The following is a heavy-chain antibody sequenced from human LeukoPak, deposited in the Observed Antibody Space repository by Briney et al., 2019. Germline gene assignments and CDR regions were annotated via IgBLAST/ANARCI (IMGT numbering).Heavy chain of an antibody. D-gene: IGHD3-16*01. Sequence: GRSLRLSCAASGLTFSSYAMSWVRQAPAKGREGVANIKQEGCEKYYVDSVKGRFTISRDNAKNSLYLQMNSLRAEDTAVYYCARALVGEYYYYGMDVWGQGTTVTVSS. CDR3: ARALVGEYYYYGMDV. V-gene: IGHV3-7*01. CDR1: GLTFSSYA. J-gene: IGHJ6*02. CDR2: IKQEGCEK.